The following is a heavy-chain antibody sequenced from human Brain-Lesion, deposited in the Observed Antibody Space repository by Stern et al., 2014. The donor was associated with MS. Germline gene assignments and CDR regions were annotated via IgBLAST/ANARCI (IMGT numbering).Heavy chain of an antibody. Sequence: VQLVESGPGLVKPSETLSLTCTVAGGSVSSTSYAWAWIRQPPGKGLEWIGTIYYSGNTYYSPSLKSRPTISLARPKNHFPLQWMSVTAADTAVYYCAGEEDIRYCSGGSCTGNWFDPWGQGTLVTVSS. CDR3: AGEEDIRYCSGGSCTGNWFDP. CDR2: IYYSGNT. J-gene: IGHJ5*02. V-gene: IGHV4-39*02. CDR1: GGSVSSTSYA. D-gene: IGHD2-15*01.